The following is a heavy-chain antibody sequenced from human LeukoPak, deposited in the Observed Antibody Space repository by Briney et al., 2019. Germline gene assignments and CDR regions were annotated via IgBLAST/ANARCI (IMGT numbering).Heavy chain of an antibody. CDR3: ARYHCSSTSCYSEVSFDY. CDR1: GFTFSTYG. V-gene: IGHV3-30*02. J-gene: IGHJ4*02. Sequence: PGGSLRLSCAASGFTFSTYGMHWVRQAPGKGLEWVAFIRYDGSNKYYADSVKGRFTISRDNSKSTLYLQMNSLRAEDTAVYYCARYHCSSTSCYSEVSFDYWGQGTLVTFCS. CDR2: IRYDGSNK. D-gene: IGHD2-2*01.